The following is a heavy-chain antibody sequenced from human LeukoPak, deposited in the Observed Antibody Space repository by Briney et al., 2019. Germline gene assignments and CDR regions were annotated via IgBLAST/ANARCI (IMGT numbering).Heavy chain of an antibody. J-gene: IGHJ4*02. CDR3: AKGGAWWRSDY. V-gene: IGHV3-23*01. D-gene: IGHD2-15*01. Sequence: GGSLRLSCAASGFTFSSYSVSWVRQAPGKGLEWVSAISGSGGSTYYADSVKGRFTISRDNSKNTLYLQMNSLRAEDTAVYYCAKGGAWWRSDYWGQGTLVTVSS. CDR2: ISGSGGST. CDR1: GFTFSSYS.